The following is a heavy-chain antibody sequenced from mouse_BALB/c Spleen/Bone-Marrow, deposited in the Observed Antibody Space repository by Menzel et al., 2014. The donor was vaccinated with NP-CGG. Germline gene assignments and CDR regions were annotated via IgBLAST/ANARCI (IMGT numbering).Heavy chain of an antibody. V-gene: IGHV14-3*02. CDR1: GFNIKDTY. CDR3: ARSGDGAFAY. J-gene: IGHJ3*01. Sequence: EVQRVESGAELVKPGASVKLSCTASGFNIKDTYIHWVKQRPEQGLEWIGRIDPANGNTKYGPKFQGRATVTTDTSSNTASLQLSNLTSEDTAVYYCARSGDGAFAYWGQGTLVTVSA. CDR2: IDPANGNT. D-gene: IGHD1-1*02.